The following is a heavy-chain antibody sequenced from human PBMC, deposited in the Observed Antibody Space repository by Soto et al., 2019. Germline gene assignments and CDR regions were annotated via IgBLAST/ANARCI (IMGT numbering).Heavy chain of an antibody. J-gene: IGHJ4*02. Sequence: SLRLSCASSGFTFSSSTMNWVRQAPGKGLEWVSSISSDSVWIYYAASVKGRFTISRDDAKNSLFLQMSSLRAEDTAVYYCASGSYGDYSDWGQGTLVTVSS. CDR1: GFTFSSST. CDR3: ASGSYGDYSD. CDR2: ISSDSVWI. D-gene: IGHD4-17*01. V-gene: IGHV3-21*01.